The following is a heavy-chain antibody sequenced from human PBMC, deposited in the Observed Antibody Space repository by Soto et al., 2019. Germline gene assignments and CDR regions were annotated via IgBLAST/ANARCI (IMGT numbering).Heavy chain of an antibody. D-gene: IGHD3-9*01. Sequence: QVQLVQSGAEVKKPGASVKVSCKASGYTFTSYGISWVRQAPGQGLEWMGWISAYNGNTNYAQKLQGRVTMTTDTSTSTAYMELRSLRSDDTAVYYCARGPAGGGDFDWLPRDLYYYGMDVWGQGTTVTVSS. V-gene: IGHV1-18*01. J-gene: IGHJ6*02. CDR2: ISAYNGNT. CDR3: ARGPAGGGDFDWLPRDLYYYGMDV. CDR1: GYTFTSYG.